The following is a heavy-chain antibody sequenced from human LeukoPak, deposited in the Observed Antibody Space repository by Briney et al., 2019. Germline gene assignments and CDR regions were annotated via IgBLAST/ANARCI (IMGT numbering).Heavy chain of an antibody. Sequence: GGSLRLSCAASGFTFSSYSMNWVRQAPGKGLEWVSSISSSSSYIYYADSVKGRFTISRDNAKNSLYLQMNSLRAEDTAVYYCAGEDCGGDCYPDFDYWGQGTLVTVSS. CDR3: AGEDCGGDCYPDFDY. CDR1: GFTFSSYS. CDR2: ISSSSSYI. D-gene: IGHD2-21*01. V-gene: IGHV3-21*01. J-gene: IGHJ4*02.